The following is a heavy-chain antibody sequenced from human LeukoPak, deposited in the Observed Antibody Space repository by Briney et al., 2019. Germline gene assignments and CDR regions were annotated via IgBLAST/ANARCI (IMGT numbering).Heavy chain of an antibody. CDR1: GFTFSSYG. J-gene: IGHJ4*02. CDR2: ISYDGSNK. D-gene: IGHD1-26*01. V-gene: IGHV3-30*18. Sequence: PGGSLRLSCAASGFTFSSYGMHWVRQAPGKGLEWMAVISYDGSNKYYADSVKGRFTISRDNSKNTLYLQMNSLRAEDTAVYYCAKDLVGAALDYWGQGTLVTVSS. CDR3: AKDLVGAALDY.